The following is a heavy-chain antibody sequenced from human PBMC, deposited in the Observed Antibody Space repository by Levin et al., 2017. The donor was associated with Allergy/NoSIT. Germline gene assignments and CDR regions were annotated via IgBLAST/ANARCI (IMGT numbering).Heavy chain of an antibody. CDR2: IYHSGGT. Sequence: SQTLSLTCSVSGGSISSTNWWGWVRQSPGRGLEWIGEIYHSGGTNYNPSLKSRVTISIDKSKNQFSLKVRSVTAADTAVYYCAKEGDCTSTTCHPYMDVWGKGTTVTVSS. J-gene: IGHJ6*03. V-gene: IGHV4-4*02. CDR1: GGSISSTNW. CDR3: AKEGDCTSTTCHPYMDV. D-gene: IGHD2-2*01.